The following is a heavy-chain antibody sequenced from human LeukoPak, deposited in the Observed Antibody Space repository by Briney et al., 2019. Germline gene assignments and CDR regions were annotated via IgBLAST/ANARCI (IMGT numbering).Heavy chain of an antibody. J-gene: IGHJ4*02. CDR2: INPNSGGT. CDR1: GYTFTSYD. V-gene: IGHV1-2*02. D-gene: IGHD2-8*01. Sequence: ASVKVSCKASGYTFTSYDINWVRQAPGQGLEWMGWINPNSGGTNYAQKFQDRVTMTRDTSISTAYMELSRLRSDDTAVYYCARVYCTNGVCYAPFEYWGQGTLVTVSS. CDR3: ARVYCTNGVCYAPFEY.